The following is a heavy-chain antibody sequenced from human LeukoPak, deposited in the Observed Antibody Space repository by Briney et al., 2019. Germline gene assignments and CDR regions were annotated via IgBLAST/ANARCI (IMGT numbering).Heavy chain of an antibody. J-gene: IGHJ6*02. V-gene: IGHV3-33*01. CDR2: IWYDGSNK. CDR1: GFTFSSYG. D-gene: IGHD3-10*01. CDR3: ARDRLLWFGVRYGMDV. Sequence: GRSLRLSWAASGFTFSSYGMHWVRQAPGKGLEWVAVIWYDGSNKYYADSVKGRFTISRDNSKNTLYLQMNSLRAEDTAVYYCARDRLLWFGVRYGMDVWGQGTTVTVSS.